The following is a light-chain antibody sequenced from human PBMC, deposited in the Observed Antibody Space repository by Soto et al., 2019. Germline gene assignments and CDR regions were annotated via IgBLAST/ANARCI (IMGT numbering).Light chain of an antibody. J-gene: IGKJ4*01. V-gene: IGKV3-15*01. CDR1: QAIRSN. CDR3: QQYNSWPPLT. CDR2: DAS. Sequence: EIVMTQSPATLSVSPGERATLSCRASQAIRSNLAWYQQKPGQAPRLLIYDASSRATGVPARFSGSGSGTYFTLSISSLQSEDSAVYFCQQYNSWPPLTFGGGTKVDIK.